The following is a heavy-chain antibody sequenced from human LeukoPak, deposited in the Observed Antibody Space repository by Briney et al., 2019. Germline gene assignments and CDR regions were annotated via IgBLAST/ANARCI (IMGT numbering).Heavy chain of an antibody. CDR3: AREGLDYDILTGYIRRNWFDP. D-gene: IGHD3-9*01. CDR1: GGSFSGYY. V-gene: IGHV4-34*01. Sequence: PSETLSLTCAVYGGSFSGYYWSWIRQPPGKGLEWIGEINHSGSTNYNPSLKSRVTISVDTSKNQFSLKLSSVTAADTAVYYCAREGLDYDILTGYIRRNWFDPWGQGTLVTVSS. J-gene: IGHJ5*02. CDR2: INHSGST.